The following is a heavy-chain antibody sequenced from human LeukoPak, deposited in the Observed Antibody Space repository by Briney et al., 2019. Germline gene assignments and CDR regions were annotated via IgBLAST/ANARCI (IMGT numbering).Heavy chain of an antibody. Sequence: SETLSLTCTVSGGSISSYYWSWIRQPAGKGLEWIGRIYTSGSTNCNASLKSRVSMSVDTSKNQFSLKLSSVTAVDTAVFYCARENSGSYREFDYWGQGTLVTVSS. CDR3: ARENSGSYREFDY. D-gene: IGHD1-26*01. CDR1: GGSISSYY. CDR2: IYTSGST. J-gene: IGHJ4*02. V-gene: IGHV4-4*07.